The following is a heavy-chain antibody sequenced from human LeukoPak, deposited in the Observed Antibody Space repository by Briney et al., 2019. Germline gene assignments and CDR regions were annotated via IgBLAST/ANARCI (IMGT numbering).Heavy chain of an antibody. CDR2: IYPGDSDT. Sequence: GESLKISCKGSGYSFTSYWIGWVRQMPGKGLEWMGIIYPGDSDTRYSPSFQGQVTISADKSISTAYLQWSSLKASDTAMYYCARLQNVVIPAAPSNWFDPWGQGTLVTVSS. CDR3: ARLQNVVIPAAPSNWFDP. CDR1: GYSFTSYW. D-gene: IGHD2-2*01. J-gene: IGHJ5*02. V-gene: IGHV5-51*01.